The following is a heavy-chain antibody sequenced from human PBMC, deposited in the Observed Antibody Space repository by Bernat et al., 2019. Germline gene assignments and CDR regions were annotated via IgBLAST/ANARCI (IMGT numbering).Heavy chain of an antibody. CDR2: INPNSGGT. V-gene: IGHV1-2*04. CDR1: GYTFTSYG. Sequence: QVQLVQPGAEVKKPGASVKVSCKASGYTFTSYGISWVRQAPGQGLEWMGWINPNSGGTNYAQKFQGWVTMTRDTSISTAYMELSRLRSDDTAVYYCARGYCSSTSCYPYGMDVWGQGTTVTVSS. J-gene: IGHJ6*02. CDR3: ARGYCSSTSCYPYGMDV. D-gene: IGHD2-2*01.